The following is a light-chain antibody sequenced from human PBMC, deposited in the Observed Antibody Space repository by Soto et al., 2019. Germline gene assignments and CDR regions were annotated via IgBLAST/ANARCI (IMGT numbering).Light chain of an antibody. CDR1: SSDVGGYNY. CDR3: RSYTSSSTL. CDR2: AVT. J-gene: IGLJ1*01. Sequence: QSALTQPASVSGSPGQSITISCTGTSSDVGGYNYVSWYQQHPGKAPKLMTYAVTDRPSGVSSRFSGSKSGNTASLTISGLQAEDEADYYCRSYTSSSTLFGTGTKLTVL. V-gene: IGLV2-14*01.